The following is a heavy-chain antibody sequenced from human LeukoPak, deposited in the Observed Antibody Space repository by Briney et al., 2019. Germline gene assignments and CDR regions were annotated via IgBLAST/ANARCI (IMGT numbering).Heavy chain of an antibody. V-gene: IGHV5-51*01. CDR3: ARRLEPNWFDP. J-gene: IGHJ5*02. CDR2: IYPGDSDT. D-gene: IGHD1-1*01. Sequence: GESLKISCKGSGYSFTSYWISWVRQMPGKGLEWMGIIYPGDSDTRYSPSSQGQVTISADKSISTAYLQWSSLKASGTAMYYCARRLEPNWFDPWGQGTLVTVSS. CDR1: GYSFTSYW.